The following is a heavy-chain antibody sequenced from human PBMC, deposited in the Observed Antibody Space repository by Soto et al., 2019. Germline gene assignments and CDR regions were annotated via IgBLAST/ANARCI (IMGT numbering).Heavy chain of an antibody. J-gene: IGHJ6*02. CDR3: ARTRRRDYYYGMDV. CDR2: IGTAGDT. Sequence: HPGGSMRLSCAASGLTFCSYDMHWVRKATGKGLEWVSAIGTAGDTYYPGSVKGRFTISRENAKNSLYLQMNSLRAEDTAVYYCARTRRRDYYYGMDVWGQGTTVTVSS. CDR1: GLTFCSYD. V-gene: IGHV3-13*01.